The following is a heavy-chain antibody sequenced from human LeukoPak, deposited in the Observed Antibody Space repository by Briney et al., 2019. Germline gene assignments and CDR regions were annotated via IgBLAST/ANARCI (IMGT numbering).Heavy chain of an antibody. Sequence: PSETLSLTCTVSGGSISSYYWSWIRQPPGKGLEWIGYIYYSGSTNYNPSLKSRVTISVDMSKNQFSLKLSSVTAADTAVYYCAREGTYYYDSSGYSTDAFDIWGQGTMVTVSS. CDR2: IYYSGST. CDR3: AREGTYYYDSSGYSTDAFDI. CDR1: GGSISSYY. J-gene: IGHJ3*02. V-gene: IGHV4-59*01. D-gene: IGHD3-22*01.